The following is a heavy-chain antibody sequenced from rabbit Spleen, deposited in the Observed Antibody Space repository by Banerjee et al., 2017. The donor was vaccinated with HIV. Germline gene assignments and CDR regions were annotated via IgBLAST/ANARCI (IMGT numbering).Heavy chain of an antibody. CDR1: GFSFSSSYW. D-gene: IGHD1-1*01. V-gene: IGHV1S45*01. Sequence: EQLEESGGGLVKPEGSLTLTCKASGFSFSSSYWICWVRQAPGKGLEWIACIDTGSSGSTYYASWAKGRFTISKASSTTVTLQMTSLTAADTATYFCARDTATSFSTYGMDLWGPGTLVTVS. CDR3: ARDTATSFSTYGMDL. CDR2: IDTGSSGST. J-gene: IGHJ6*01.